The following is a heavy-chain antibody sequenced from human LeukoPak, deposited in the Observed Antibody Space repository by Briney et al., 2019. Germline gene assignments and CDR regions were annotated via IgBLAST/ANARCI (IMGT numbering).Heavy chain of an antibody. V-gene: IGHV4-34*01. CDR3: ARVVDYYDSNGYLDH. J-gene: IGHJ4*02. D-gene: IGHD3-22*01. CDR2: INHSGST. Sequence: SETLSLTCAVYGGSFSGYYWSWIRQPPGKGLEWIGEINHSGSTNYNPSLKSRLTISVDTSKNQFSLKLRSVTAADTALYYCARVVDYYDSNGYLDHWGQGTRVTVSS. CDR1: GGSFSGYY.